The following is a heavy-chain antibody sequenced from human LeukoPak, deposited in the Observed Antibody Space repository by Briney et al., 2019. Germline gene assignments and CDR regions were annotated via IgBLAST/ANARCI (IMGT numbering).Heavy chain of an antibody. CDR3: ARGPRNDP. V-gene: IGHV1-8*01. CDR1: GYPFTTYE. D-gene: IGHD1-14*01. CDR2: VHHNSGNT. J-gene: IGHJ5*02. Sequence: GASVKVSCKTSGYPFTTYEINWVRQAAGQGLEWMGWVHHNSGNTAYAQKLQGRVTMNKDTSIRTTYMELSGLGYDDTAGYFCARGPRNDPWGQGTLVTVSS.